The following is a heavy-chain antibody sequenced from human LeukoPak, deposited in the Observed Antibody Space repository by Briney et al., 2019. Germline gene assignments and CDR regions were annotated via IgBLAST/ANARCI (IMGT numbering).Heavy chain of an antibody. Sequence: GGSLRLSCAASGFTFSTYNMNWVRQAPGKGLEWISYISSSGSPIYYADSVKGRFTIARDNAKNSLFLQMNSLRAEDTAVYYCARVPKFSAIFGWGQGTTVTVSS. V-gene: IGHV3-48*01. CDR1: GFTFSTYN. D-gene: IGHD3-3*01. CDR2: ISSSGSPI. J-gene: IGHJ6*02. CDR3: ARVPKFSAIFG.